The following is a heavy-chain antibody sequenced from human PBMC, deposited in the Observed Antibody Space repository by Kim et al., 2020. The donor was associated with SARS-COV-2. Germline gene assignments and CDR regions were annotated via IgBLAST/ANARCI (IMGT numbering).Heavy chain of an antibody. CDR1: GFTFNDYW. Sequence: GGSLRLSCAASGFTFNDYWMGWVRQVSGKGLEWVATIKEDGSEKYYVDSVKGRFAISRDNAKNSLSLQMNTLRAEDTAMYYCTTSSRTKAHYWGQGTLVTVSA. V-gene: IGHV3-7*01. CDR2: IKEDGSEK. CDR3: TTSSRTKAHY. D-gene: IGHD1-7*01. J-gene: IGHJ4*02.